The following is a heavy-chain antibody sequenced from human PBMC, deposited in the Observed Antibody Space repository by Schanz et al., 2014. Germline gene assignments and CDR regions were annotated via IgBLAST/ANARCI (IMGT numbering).Heavy chain of an antibody. CDR2: IYHRGNT. V-gene: IGHV4-4*02. CDR3: AREQVAYWVLDY. CDR1: GASISSNTW. Sequence: QVQLQESGPGLVKPSETLSLTCAVSGASISSNTWWSWVRQPPGKGLEWIGEIYHRGNTNYNPSLKSRVTMSVDKSKNQFSLQLSSVTAADTAVYYCAREQVAYWVLDYWGQGTLVTVSS. D-gene: IGHD5-12*01. J-gene: IGHJ4*02.